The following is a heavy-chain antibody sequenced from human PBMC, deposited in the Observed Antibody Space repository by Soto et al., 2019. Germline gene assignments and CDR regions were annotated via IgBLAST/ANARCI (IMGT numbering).Heavy chain of an antibody. CDR1: GYTFTSYD. CDR3: GRTYLLNWNYHRGGSRYYYYYGMDV. Sequence: ASVKVSCKASGYTFTSYDINWVRQATGQGLEWMGWMNPNSGNTGYAQKFQGRVTMTRNTSISTAYMELSSLRSEDTAVYYCGRTYLLNWNYHRGGSRYYYYYGMDVWGQGTTVTVSS. J-gene: IGHJ6*02. CDR2: MNPNSGNT. D-gene: IGHD1-7*01. V-gene: IGHV1-8*01.